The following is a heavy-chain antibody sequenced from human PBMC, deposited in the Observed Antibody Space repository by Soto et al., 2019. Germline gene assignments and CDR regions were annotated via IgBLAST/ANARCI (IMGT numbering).Heavy chain of an antibody. D-gene: IGHD5-18*01. CDR1: GFTFSGSA. J-gene: IGHJ4*02. CDR3: TRFPSVDTAMAYYFDY. Sequence: GESLKISCAASGFTFSGSAMHWVRQASGKGLEWVGRIRSKANSYATAYAASVKGRFTISRDDSKNTAYLQMNSLKTEDTAVYYCTRFPSVDTAMAYYFDYWGQGTLVTVSS. V-gene: IGHV3-73*01. CDR2: IRSKANSYAT.